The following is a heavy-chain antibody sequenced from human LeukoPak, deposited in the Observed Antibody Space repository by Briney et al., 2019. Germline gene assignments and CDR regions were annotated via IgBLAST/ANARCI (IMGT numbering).Heavy chain of an antibody. D-gene: IGHD5-24*01. Sequence: GGSLRLSCAASGFTFDDYGMSWVRQAPGKGLEWVSSISSSSSYIYYADSVKGRFTISRDNAKNSLYLQMNSLRAEDTAVYYCAILRDGYNSRIDYWGQGTLVTVSS. CDR2: ISSSSSYI. V-gene: IGHV3-21*01. J-gene: IGHJ4*02. CDR3: AILRDGYNSRIDY. CDR1: GFTFDDYG.